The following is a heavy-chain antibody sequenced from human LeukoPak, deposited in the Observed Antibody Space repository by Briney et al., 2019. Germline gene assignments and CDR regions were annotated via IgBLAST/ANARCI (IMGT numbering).Heavy chain of an antibody. CDR3: ARDERIRGANWFDP. D-gene: IGHD3-10*01. CDR2: IIPIFGTA. J-gene: IGHJ5*02. V-gene: IGHV1-69*06. CDR1: GGTFSSYA. Sequence: SVKVSCKASGGTFSSYAISWMRQAPGQGLEWMGGIIPIFGTANYAQKFQGRVTITADKSTSTAYMELSSLRSEDTAVYYCARDERIRGANWFDPWGQGTLVTVSS.